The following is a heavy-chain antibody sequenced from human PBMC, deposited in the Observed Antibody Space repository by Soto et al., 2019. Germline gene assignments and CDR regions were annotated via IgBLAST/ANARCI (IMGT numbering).Heavy chain of an antibody. J-gene: IGHJ5*02. CDR1: GGSISSGDYS. V-gene: IGHV4-30-2*01. Sequence: SETLSLTCAVCGGSISSGDYSSRWIRQPPGKGLEWIGYIYHSGSTYYNPSLKSRVTISVDRYKNQFCLKLSSVTAADTAVYYCARVPDRWGQGTLVTVSS. D-gene: IGHD2-2*01. CDR2: IYHSGST. CDR3: ARVPDR.